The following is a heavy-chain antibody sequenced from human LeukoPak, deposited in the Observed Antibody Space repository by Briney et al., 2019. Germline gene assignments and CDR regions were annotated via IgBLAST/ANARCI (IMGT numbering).Heavy chain of an antibody. V-gene: IGHV1-69*13. Sequence: SVKVSCKASGGTFSSYAISWVRQAPGQGLEWMGGIIPIFGTANYAQKFQGRVTITADESTSTAYMELSSLRSEDTAVYYCARGDPGIAARPSGHYYYYYMDVWGKGTTVTVSS. CDR2: IIPIFGTA. CDR1: GGTFSSYA. D-gene: IGHD6-6*01. J-gene: IGHJ6*03. CDR3: ARGDPGIAARPSGHYYYYYMDV.